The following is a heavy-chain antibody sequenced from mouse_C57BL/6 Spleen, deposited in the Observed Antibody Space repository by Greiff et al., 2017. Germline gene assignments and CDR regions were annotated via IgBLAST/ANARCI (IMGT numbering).Heavy chain of an antibody. Sequence: EVMLVESGGDLVKPGGSLKLSCAASGFTFSSYGMSWVRQTPDKRLEWVATISSGGSYTYYPDSVKGRFTISRDNAKNTLYLQMSSLKSEDTAMYYCARHEGGAMDYWGQGTSVTVSS. CDR3: ARHEGGAMDY. J-gene: IGHJ4*01. CDR1: GFTFSSYG. V-gene: IGHV5-6*01. CDR2: ISSGGSYT.